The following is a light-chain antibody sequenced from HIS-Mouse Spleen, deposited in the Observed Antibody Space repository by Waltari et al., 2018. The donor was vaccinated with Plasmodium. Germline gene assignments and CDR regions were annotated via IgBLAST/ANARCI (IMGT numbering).Light chain of an antibody. Sequence: SYELTQPPSVSVSPGQTARLTCSGDALPQKYAYWYQQKSGQAPVLVFDGDRKRPSGIPERFSGSSSGTMATLTISGAQVEDEADYYCYSTDSSGNHRVFGGGTKLTVL. CDR2: GDR. V-gene: IGLV3-10*01. J-gene: IGLJ3*02. CDR1: ALPQKY. CDR3: YSTDSSGNHRV.